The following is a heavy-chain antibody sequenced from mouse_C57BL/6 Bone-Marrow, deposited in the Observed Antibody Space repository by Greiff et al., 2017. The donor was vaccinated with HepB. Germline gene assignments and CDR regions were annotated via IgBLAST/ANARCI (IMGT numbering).Heavy chain of an antibody. V-gene: IGHV5-6*01. CDR3: ARHEDGYYSRYFDV. J-gene: IGHJ1*03. D-gene: IGHD2-3*01. CDR1: GFTFSSYG. CDR2: ISSGGSYT. Sequence: EVKVVESGGDLVKPGGSLKLSCAASGFTFSSYGMSWVRQTPDKRLEWVATISSGGSYTYYPDSVKGRFTISRDNANNTLYLQMSSLKSEDTAMYYCARHEDGYYSRYFDVWGTGTTVTVSS.